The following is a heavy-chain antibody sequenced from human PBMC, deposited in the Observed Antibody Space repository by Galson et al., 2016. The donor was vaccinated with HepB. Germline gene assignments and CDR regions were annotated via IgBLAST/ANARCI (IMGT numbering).Heavy chain of an antibody. CDR3: AKAQYGSGTFLAIDY. J-gene: IGHJ4*02. Sequence: SLRLSCAAFGLNFDDYAMHWVRHPPGKGLEWVSGISWNSAFIGYADPVRGRFTISRDNAKNSLYLQMNSLRSEDTALYYCAKAQYGSGTFLAIDYWGQGTLVNVSS. CDR1: GLNFDDYA. CDR2: ISWNSAFI. D-gene: IGHD3-10*01. V-gene: IGHV3-9*01.